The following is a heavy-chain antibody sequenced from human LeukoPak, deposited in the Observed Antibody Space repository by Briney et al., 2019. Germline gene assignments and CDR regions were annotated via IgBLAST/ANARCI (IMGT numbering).Heavy chain of an antibody. CDR2: INPSGGST. Sequence: ASVKVSCKASGYTXTSYYMHWVRQAPGQGLEWMGIINPSGGSTTYAQKFQGGVTMTRDTSTSTVYMELSSLRSEDTAVYYCARDRSYWFDPWGQGTLVTVSS. V-gene: IGHV1-46*01. CDR3: ARDRSYWFDP. CDR1: GYTXTSYY. J-gene: IGHJ5*02.